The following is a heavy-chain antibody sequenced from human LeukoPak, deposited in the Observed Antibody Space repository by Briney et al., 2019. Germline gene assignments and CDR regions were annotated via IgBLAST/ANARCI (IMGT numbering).Heavy chain of an antibody. CDR3: ARHDYYGSLNWFDP. CDR2: ISYSGTT. CDR1: GGSISSSSYY. J-gene: IGHJ5*02. V-gene: IGHV4-39*01. D-gene: IGHD3-10*01. Sequence: PSETLSLTCTVSGGSISSSSYYWGWIRQPPGKGLEWIGTISYSGTTYYNPSLKSRLTISVDTSKNQFSLELTSVTAADTSVYYCARHDYYGSLNWFDPWGQGTLITVSS.